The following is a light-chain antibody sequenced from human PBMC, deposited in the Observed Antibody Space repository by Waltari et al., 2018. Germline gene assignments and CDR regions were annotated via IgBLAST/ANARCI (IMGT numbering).Light chain of an antibody. CDR3: QQRSSWPLT. CDR2: GVS. CDR1: QSVRNY. V-gene: IGKV3-11*01. J-gene: IGKJ4*01. Sequence: DIVLTQSPATLSLSPGERATLSCRASQSVRNYLAWYQQKPGQAPRLLLYGVSNSATGIPARFSGSGSGTDFTLTIISLEPEDFAVYYCQQRSSWPLTFGGGTKVEIK.